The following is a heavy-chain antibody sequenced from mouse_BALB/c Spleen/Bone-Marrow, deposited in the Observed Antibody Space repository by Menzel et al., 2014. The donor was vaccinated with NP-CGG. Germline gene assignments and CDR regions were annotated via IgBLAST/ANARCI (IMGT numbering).Heavy chain of an antibody. D-gene: IGHD3-3*01. Sequence: QLHLQQTGAELVNTGASVSLSCKASGYTFTSYWMHWVKLRPGQGFEWIGEINPSNGGTNYNEKFKRKATLTVDKSSSTAYIHVSSLTSDDSSVYFFSLEGFFYWGQGTTPTVSS. V-gene: IGHV1S16*01. CDR2: INPSNGGT. CDR1: GYTFTSYW. CDR3: SLEGFFY. J-gene: IGHJ2*01.